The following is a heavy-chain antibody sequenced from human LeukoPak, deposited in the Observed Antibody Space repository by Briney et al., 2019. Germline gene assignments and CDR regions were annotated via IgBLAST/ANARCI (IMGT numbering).Heavy chain of an antibody. CDR3: AREGVVVWAFDI. J-gene: IGHJ3*02. V-gene: IGHV4-39*07. Sequence: PSETLSLTCTVSGGSIRSSSYYWGWIRQPPGKGLEWIGSIYYSGSTYYNPSLKSRVTISVDTSKNQFSLKLSSVTAADTAVYYCAREGVVVWAFDIWGQGTMVTVSS. CDR2: IYYSGST. CDR1: GGSIRSSSYY. D-gene: IGHD2-21*01.